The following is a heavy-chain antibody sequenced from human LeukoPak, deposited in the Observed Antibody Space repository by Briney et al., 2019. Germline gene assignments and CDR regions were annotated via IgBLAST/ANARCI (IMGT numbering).Heavy chain of an antibody. D-gene: IGHD3-10*01. CDR1: GFNFDDYA. V-gene: IGHV3-43D*04. CDR3: AKDIRRGGDYGSGSGQGPIFQS. J-gene: IGHJ4*02. CDR2: ISWDGGRT. Sequence: PGGSLRLSCAASGFNFDDYAMHWVRQRPGKGLEWVCFISWDGGRTYYADSVKGRFTISRDKSKDSLFLQMNSLRAEDTGMYFCAKDIRRGGDYGSGSGQGPIFQSWGQGTLVTVSS.